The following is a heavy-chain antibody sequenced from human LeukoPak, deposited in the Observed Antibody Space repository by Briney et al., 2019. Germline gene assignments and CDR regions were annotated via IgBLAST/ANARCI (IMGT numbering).Heavy chain of an antibody. CDR3: ARGGLWFGAFLDS. CDR1: GFTFSSYW. CDR2: MDSDGRST. Sequence: GGSLRLSCAASGFTFSSYWMHWVRQAPGKGLVWVSRMDSDGRSTTYADSVKGRFTISRDNAKNTLYLQMNSLRAEDTAVYYCARGGLWFGAFLDSWGQGTLVTVSS. V-gene: IGHV3-74*01. J-gene: IGHJ4*02. D-gene: IGHD3-10*01.